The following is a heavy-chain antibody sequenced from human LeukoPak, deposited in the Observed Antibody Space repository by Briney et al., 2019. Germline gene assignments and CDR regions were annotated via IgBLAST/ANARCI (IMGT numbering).Heavy chain of an antibody. V-gene: IGHV1-2*02. CDR1: GYIFTGYY. D-gene: IGHD3-22*01. J-gene: IGHJ4*02. CDR2: ISPKSGVT. CDR3: ARVFSYDSSGYFPGY. Sequence: ASVKVSCKASGYIFTGYYMHWVRQAPGQGLEWMGWISPKSGVTNYAQKFQGRVTMTRDTSTSTAYMELSSLRSEDTAVYYCARVFSYDSSGYFPGYWGQGTLVTVSS.